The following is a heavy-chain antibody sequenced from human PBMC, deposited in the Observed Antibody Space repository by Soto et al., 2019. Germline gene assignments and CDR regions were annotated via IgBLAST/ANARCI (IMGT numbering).Heavy chain of an antibody. CDR1: GGSISSSSYY. CDR3: ATGQLELRGLNWFDP. CDR2: IYYSGST. J-gene: IGHJ5*02. Sequence: QLQLQESGPGLVKPSETLSLTCTVSGGSISSSSYYWGWIRQPPGKGLEWIGSIYYSGSTYYNPSLKSRVTLSVDTSKNQFSLKLSSVTAADTAVYYCATGQLELRGLNWFDPWGQGTLVTVSS. V-gene: IGHV4-39*01. D-gene: IGHD1-7*01.